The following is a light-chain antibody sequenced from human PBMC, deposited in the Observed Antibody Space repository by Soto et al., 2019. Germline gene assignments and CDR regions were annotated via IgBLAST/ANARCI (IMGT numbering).Light chain of an antibody. CDR3: TSYTPSSTL. J-gene: IGLJ1*01. V-gene: IGLV2-14*01. CDR2: EVS. Sequence: QSALTQPASVSGSPGQSITISCTGTSSDVGGYNYVSWYQQHPGKAPKLMIYEVSNRPSGVSTRFSGSKSGNTASLTISGLQAEDEADYYCTSYTPSSTLFGTGTKVTFL. CDR1: SSDVGGYNY.